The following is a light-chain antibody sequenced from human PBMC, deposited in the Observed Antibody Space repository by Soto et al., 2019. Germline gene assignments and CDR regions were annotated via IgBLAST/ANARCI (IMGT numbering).Light chain of an antibody. Sequence: QSALTQPASVSGSPGQSITISCSGTSSDIGSYDHVAWYQQFPGKSPKLIIYAVSDRPSGVSDRFSGSKSGISASLTISGLQTEEEADYYYISYTDRQSYLFGTGTKVTVL. CDR3: ISYTDRQSYL. CDR2: AVS. J-gene: IGLJ1*01. V-gene: IGLV2-14*03. CDR1: SSDIGSYDH.